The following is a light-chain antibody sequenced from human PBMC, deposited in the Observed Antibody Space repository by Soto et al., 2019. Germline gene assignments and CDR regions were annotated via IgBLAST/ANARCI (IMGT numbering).Light chain of an antibody. V-gene: IGLV2-23*01. CDR3: CSFAGSSTLFV. Sequence: QSALTQPASVSGSPGQSITISCTGTSSDVGSYNLVSWYQQHPGKAPKLMIYEGSQRPSGVSNRFSGSKSGNTASLTISGLHAEDEADYYCCSFAGSSTLFVFGAGTKLTVL. CDR2: EGS. CDR1: SSDVGSYNL. J-gene: IGLJ1*01.